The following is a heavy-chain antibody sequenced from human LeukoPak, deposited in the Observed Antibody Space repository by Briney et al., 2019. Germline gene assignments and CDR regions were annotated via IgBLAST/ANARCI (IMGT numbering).Heavy chain of an antibody. CDR2: ISWNSGSI. D-gene: IGHD2-2*01. V-gene: IGHV3-9*01. CDR1: GFTFDDYA. J-gene: IGHJ5*02. CDR3: AKGRDKYQLLSKNWFDP. Sequence: GRSLRVSCVASGFTFDDYAMHWVRQAPGKGLEWVSGISWNSGSIGYADSLKGRFTISRDNAKNSLYLQMNSLRAEDTALYYCAKGRDKYQLLSKNWFDPWGQGTLVTVSS.